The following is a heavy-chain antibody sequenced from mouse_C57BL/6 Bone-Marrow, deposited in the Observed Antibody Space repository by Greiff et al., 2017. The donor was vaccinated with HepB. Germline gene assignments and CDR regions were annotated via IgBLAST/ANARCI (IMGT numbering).Heavy chain of an antibody. CDR3: AREFITTVVDY. J-gene: IGHJ2*01. V-gene: IGHV5-17*01. Sequence: EVKLVESGGGLVKPGGSLKLSCAASGFTFSDYGMHWVRQAPEKGLEWVAYISSGSSTIYYADTVKGRFTISRDNAKNTLFLQRTSLRSEDTAMYYCAREFITTVVDYWGQGTTLTVSS. CDR1: GFTFSDYG. CDR2: ISSGSSTI. D-gene: IGHD1-1*01.